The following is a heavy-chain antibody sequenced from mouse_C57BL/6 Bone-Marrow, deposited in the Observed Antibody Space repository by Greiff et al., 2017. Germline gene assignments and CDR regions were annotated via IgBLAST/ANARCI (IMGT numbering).Heavy chain of an antibody. CDR3: ARSGPLGRSFDY. V-gene: IGHV1-55*01. J-gene: IGHJ2*01. CDR1: GYTFTSYW. Sequence: VQLQQPGAELVKPGASVKMSCKASGYTFTSYWITWVKQRPGQGLEWIGDIYPTSGRTNYNEKFKSKAILTVDPSSNTAYMQLSSLTSEDSAVFYCARSGPLGRSFDYWGRGTTLTVSA. D-gene: IGHD4-1*01. CDR2: IYPTSGRT.